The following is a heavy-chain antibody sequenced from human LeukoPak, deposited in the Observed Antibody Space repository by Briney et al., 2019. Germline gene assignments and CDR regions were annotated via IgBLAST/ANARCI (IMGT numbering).Heavy chain of an antibody. CDR3: ASNGAGGSYSYYFDN. V-gene: IGHV4-61*02. D-gene: IGHD1-26*01. CDR1: GGSISSGSYY. CDR2: IYSSGST. J-gene: IGHJ4*02. Sequence: TLSLTCNVTGGSISSGSYYWSWIRQPAGKGLEWIGRIYSSGSTNYNSSLNSRVTISLDTSKNQFSLKLSSVTASDTAVYYCASNGAGGSYSYYFDNWGQGTLVTVSS.